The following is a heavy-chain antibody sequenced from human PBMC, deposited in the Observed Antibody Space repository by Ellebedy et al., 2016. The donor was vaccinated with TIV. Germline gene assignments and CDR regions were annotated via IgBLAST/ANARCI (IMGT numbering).Heavy chain of an antibody. Sequence: GESLKISXAASGFTFSSYAMSWVRQAPGKGLEWVSAISGSGGSTYYADSVKGRFTISRDNSKNTLYLQMNSLRAEDTAVYYCAKDRSIVGATNFDYWGQGTLVTVSS. V-gene: IGHV3-23*01. D-gene: IGHD1-26*01. J-gene: IGHJ4*02. CDR2: ISGSGGST. CDR3: AKDRSIVGATNFDY. CDR1: GFTFSSYA.